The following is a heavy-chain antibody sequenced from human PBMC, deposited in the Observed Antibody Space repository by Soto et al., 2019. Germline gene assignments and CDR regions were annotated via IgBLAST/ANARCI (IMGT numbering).Heavy chain of an antibody. V-gene: IGHV4-59*01. CDR3: ARERIAVAGTFDY. Sequence: SETLSLTCTVSGGYISSYYWSWIRQPPGKGLEWIGYIYYSGSTNYNPSLKSRVTISVDTSKNQFSLKLSSVTAADTAVYYCARERIAVAGTFDYWGQGTLVTVSS. D-gene: IGHD6-19*01. J-gene: IGHJ4*02. CDR1: GGYISSYY. CDR2: IYYSGST.